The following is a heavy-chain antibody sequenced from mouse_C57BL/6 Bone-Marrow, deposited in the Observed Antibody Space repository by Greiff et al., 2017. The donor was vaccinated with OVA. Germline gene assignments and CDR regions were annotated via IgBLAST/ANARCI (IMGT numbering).Heavy chain of an antibody. D-gene: IGHD3-2*02. V-gene: IGHV1-55*01. CDR3: ALDSSGYWCAY. CDR2: IYPGSGST. CDR1: GYTFTSYW. Sequence: QVQLQQPGAELVKPGASVKMSCKASGYTFTSYWITWVKQRPGQGLEWIGDIYPGSGSTKYNEQFKSKATLTVDTSSSTAYMQLSSLSSEVSAVYYCALDSSGYWCAYWGQGTLVTVSA. J-gene: IGHJ3*01.